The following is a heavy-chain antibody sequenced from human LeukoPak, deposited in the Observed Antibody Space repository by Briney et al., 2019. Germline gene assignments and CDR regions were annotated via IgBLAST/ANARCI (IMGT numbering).Heavy chain of an antibody. J-gene: IGHJ3*02. CDR2: ISGSGGST. D-gene: IGHD3-22*01. V-gene: IGHV3-23*01. CDR3: VTYYYDSSGYLLAFDI. CDR1: GFTFSSYA. Sequence: PGGSLRLSCAASGFTFSSYAMSWVRQAPGKGLEWVSAISGSGGSTYYADSVKGRFTISRDNSKNTLYLQMNSLRAEDTAVYYCVTYYYDSSGYLLAFDIWGQGTMVTVSS.